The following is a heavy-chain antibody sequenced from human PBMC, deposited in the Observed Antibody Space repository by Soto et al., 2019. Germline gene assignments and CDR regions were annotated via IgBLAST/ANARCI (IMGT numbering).Heavy chain of an antibody. CDR3: AREGSSGYDLFFDI. D-gene: IGHD3-22*01. J-gene: IGHJ3*02. Sequence: QVQLVQSGAEVKKPGSSVKVSCKASGGTFSSYAISWVRQDPGQGLAWMGGIIPIFGTANYAQKFQGRVTITADESPSTAYMELRSLRSEDTAVYYCAREGSSGYDLFFDIWGQGTMVTVSS. CDR1: GGTFSSYA. CDR2: IIPIFGTA. V-gene: IGHV1-69*12.